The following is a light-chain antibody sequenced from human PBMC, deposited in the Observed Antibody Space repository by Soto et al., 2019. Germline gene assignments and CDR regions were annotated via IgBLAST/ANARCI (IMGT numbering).Light chain of an antibody. CDR1: NNDVGGFNF. J-gene: IGLJ2*01. V-gene: IGLV2-14*03. CDR2: DVD. CDR3: SSYTGRSTVI. Sequence: QSVLTQPASVSGSPGQSITISCTGTNNDVGGFNFVSWYQQHPGKVPKLLIYDVDDRPSWVSNRFSGSRSGNTASLTISGLQAEDEADYYCSSYTGRSTVIFGGGTKVTVL.